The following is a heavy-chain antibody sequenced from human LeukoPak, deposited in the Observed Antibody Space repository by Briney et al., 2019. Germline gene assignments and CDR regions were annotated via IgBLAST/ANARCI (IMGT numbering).Heavy chain of an antibody. Sequence: PGGSLRLSCAASGFTFSSYGMHWVRQAPGKGLEWVAVIWYDGSNKYYADSVKGRFTISRDNSKNTLYLQMNSLRAEDTAVYYCARDKGVGATNYFDYWGQGTLVTVSS. CDR1: GFTFSSYG. D-gene: IGHD1-26*01. CDR2: IWYDGSNK. CDR3: ARDKGVGATNYFDY. V-gene: IGHV3-33*08. J-gene: IGHJ4*02.